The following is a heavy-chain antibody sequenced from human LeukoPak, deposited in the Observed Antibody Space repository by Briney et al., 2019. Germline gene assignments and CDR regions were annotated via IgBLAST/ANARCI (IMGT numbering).Heavy chain of an antibody. D-gene: IGHD3-9*01. CDR1: GFTFRSYG. V-gene: IGHV3-30*18. CDR2: ISYDGSNK. Sequence: GGSLRLSCAVSGFTFRSYGMHWVRQAPGKGLEWVAVISYDGSNKYYADSVKGRFTISRDNSKNTLYLQMNSLRAEDTAVYYCAKDRDYYDILSPFDYWGQGTLVTVSS. CDR3: AKDRDYYDILSPFDY. J-gene: IGHJ4*02.